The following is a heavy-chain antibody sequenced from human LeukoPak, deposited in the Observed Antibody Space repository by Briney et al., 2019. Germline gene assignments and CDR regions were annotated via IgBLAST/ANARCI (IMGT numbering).Heavy chain of an antibody. CDR2: LISSSDYI. J-gene: IGHJ3*02. CDR3: AKRKYSDSDLRAFDI. CDR1: GFTFTNYH. D-gene: IGHD5-12*01. Sequence: GGSLRLSCAASGFTFTNYHMDWVRQAPGKGLEWVSFLISSSDYISYADSVKGRFTISRDNAKNSLFLQMNSLRAEDTAIYYCAKRKYSDSDLRAFDIWGQGTMVTVSS. V-gene: IGHV3-21*01.